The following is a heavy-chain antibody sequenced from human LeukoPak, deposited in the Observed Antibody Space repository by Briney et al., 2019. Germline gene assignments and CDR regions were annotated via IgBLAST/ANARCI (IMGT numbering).Heavy chain of an antibody. CDR1: GFTFSNYS. CDR3: ARRAGAYSHPYDY. D-gene: IGHD4/OR15-4a*01. Sequence: PGGSLRLSCAASGFTFSNYSMNWARQAPGKGLEWVSFIYSGTIHYSDSVKGRFTISRDNSKNTLYLQMNSLRAEDTAVYYCARRAGAYSHPYDYWGQGTLVTVSS. J-gene: IGHJ4*02. CDR2: IYSGTI. V-gene: IGHV3-53*01.